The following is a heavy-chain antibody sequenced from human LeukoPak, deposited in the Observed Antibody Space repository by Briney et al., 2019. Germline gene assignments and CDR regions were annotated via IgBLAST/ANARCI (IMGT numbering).Heavy chain of an antibody. CDR1: GGTFSSYA. CDR3: ARLISDIVGATTAFDY. V-gene: IGHV1-69*04. J-gene: IGHJ4*02. D-gene: IGHD1-26*01. CDR2: IIPILGIA. Sequence: SVKVSCKASGGTFSSYAISWVRQAPGQGLEWMGRIIPILGIANYAQKFQGRVTITADKSTSTAYMELSSLRSEDTAVYYCARLISDIVGATTAFDYWGQGTLVTVSS.